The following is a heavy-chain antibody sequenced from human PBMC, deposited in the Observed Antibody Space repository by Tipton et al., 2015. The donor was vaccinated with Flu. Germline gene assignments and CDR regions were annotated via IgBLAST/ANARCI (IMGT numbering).Heavy chain of an antibody. D-gene: IGHD2-2*01. V-gene: IGHV3-53*01. CDR2: IYGGGTT. CDR3: SRGPQVPVWPYYYGMDV. J-gene: IGHJ6*02. Sequence: SLRLSCAASGFTVTSSYMSWVRQAPGKGLEWVSVIYGGGTTDYADSVKGRFTISRDKSKNALYLQMSSLRAEDTDVYYCSRGPQVPVWPYYYGMDVWGQGTTVTVSS. CDR1: GFTVTSSY.